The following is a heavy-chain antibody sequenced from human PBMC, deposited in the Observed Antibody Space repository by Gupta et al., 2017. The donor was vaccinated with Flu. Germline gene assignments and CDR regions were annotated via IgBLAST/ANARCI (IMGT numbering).Heavy chain of an antibody. Sequence: VRQAPGKGLDWVSYISSTGATIYYAASVKGRFTISRDTARNSLYLQMNSLRAEDTAVYYCATSCSGGNCLDYWGQGTLVTVSS. J-gene: IGHJ4*02. D-gene: IGHD2-15*01. CDR2: ISSTGATI. V-gene: IGHV3-48*01. CDR3: ATSCSGGNCLDY.